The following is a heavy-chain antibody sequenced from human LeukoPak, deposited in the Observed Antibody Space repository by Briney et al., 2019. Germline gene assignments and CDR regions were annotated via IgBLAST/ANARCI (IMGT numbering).Heavy chain of an antibody. J-gene: IGHJ3*01. CDR1: GFIVTNTF. CDR2: IFSAGAT. V-gene: IGHV3-66*01. D-gene: IGHD2-21*02. CDR3: GAFVKVAASGSFDV. Sequence: GGSLRLSCAASGFIVTNTFMKWVRQAPGKELEWVSVIFSAGATYYADSVKGRFTISRDNSKNTLFLQMNSLRDDDTAVYFCGAFVKVAASGSFDVWGQGTTVTVSS.